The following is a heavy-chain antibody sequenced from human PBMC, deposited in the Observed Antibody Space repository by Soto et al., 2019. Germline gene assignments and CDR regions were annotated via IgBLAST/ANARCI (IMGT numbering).Heavy chain of an antibody. CDR1: GYTFTSYA. CDR3: ARGFSDFWSGYYGTGYYYYGMDV. J-gene: IGHJ6*02. Sequence: ASVKVSCKASGYTFTSYAMHWVRQAPGQRLEWMGWINAGNGNTKYSQKFQGRVTITRDTSASTAYMELSSLRSEDTAVYYCARGFSDFWSGYYGTGYYYYGMDVWGQGTMVTVSS. D-gene: IGHD3-3*01. CDR2: INAGNGNT. V-gene: IGHV1-3*01.